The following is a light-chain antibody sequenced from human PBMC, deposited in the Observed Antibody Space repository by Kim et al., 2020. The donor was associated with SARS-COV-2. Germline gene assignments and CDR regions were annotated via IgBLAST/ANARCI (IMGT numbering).Light chain of an antibody. CDR1: TSNIGAGYD. CDR3: QSFDRGLTASV. J-gene: IGLJ7*01. V-gene: IGLV1-40*01. CDR2: GND. Sequence: QSVLTRPPSVSGAPGQRVTISCSGSTSNIGAGYDVHWYQQIPGSAPKLLIYGNDNRPSGVPDRFSGAKSGTSASLAITGLQPEDEADYYCQSFDRGLTASVFGGGTQLTVL.